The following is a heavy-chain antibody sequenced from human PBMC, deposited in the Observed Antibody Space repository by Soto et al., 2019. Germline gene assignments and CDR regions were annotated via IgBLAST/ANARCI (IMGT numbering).Heavy chain of an antibody. J-gene: IGHJ4*02. Sequence: PGGSLRLSCAASGFTFSTYGMHWVRQAPGEGLEWVAAMSYDGTKQYYVDSVKGRFTISRDNSRNTLFLQLNSLRDEDTAVYYCAKEYGSTWIDHWGQGTPVTVSS. CDR3: AKEYGSTWIDH. V-gene: IGHV3-30*18. D-gene: IGHD6-13*01. CDR2: MSYDGTKQ. CDR1: GFTFSTYG.